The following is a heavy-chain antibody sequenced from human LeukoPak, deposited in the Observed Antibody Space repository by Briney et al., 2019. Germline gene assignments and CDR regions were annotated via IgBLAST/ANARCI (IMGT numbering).Heavy chain of an antibody. Sequence: SVKVSCKASGYTFTSYGISWVRQAPGQGLEWMGRIIPILGIANYAQKFQGRVTITADKSTSTAYMELSSLRSEDTAVYYCASSGSVIAAAGTGAFDIWGQGTMVTVSS. CDR1: GYTFTSYG. V-gene: IGHV1-69*04. CDR3: ASSGSVIAAAGTGAFDI. D-gene: IGHD6-13*01. J-gene: IGHJ3*02. CDR2: IIPILGIA.